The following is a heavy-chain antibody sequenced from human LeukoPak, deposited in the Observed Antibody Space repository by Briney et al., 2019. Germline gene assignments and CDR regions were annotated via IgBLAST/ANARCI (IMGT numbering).Heavy chain of an antibody. CDR3: AKGGSPYYCSSTSCLFDY. V-gene: IGHV3-23*01. J-gene: IGHJ4*02. CDR1: GFTFSSYA. Sequence: GGSLRLSCAASGFTFSSYAMSWVRQAPGKGLEWVSAISGSGGSTYYADSVKGRFTISRDNSKNTLYLQMNSLRAEDTAVYYCAKGGSPYYCSSTSCLFDYWGQGTLVTVSS. D-gene: IGHD2-2*01. CDR2: ISGSGGST.